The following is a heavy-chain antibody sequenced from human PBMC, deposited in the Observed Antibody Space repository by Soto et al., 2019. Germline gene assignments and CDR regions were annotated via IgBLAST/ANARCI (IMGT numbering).Heavy chain of an antibody. CDR1: AYTFTTSG. Sequence: ASVQVSCKASAYTFTTSGISCVREAPGQGLEWMGWISAYNGNTSYAQKLQGRVTMTTDTSTSTAYMELRSLRSDDTAVYSCARDRRAVAVSNWFDPWGQGTLVTVSS. CDR2: ISAYNGNT. D-gene: IGHD6-19*01. CDR3: ARDRRAVAVSNWFDP. V-gene: IGHV1-18*01. J-gene: IGHJ5*02.